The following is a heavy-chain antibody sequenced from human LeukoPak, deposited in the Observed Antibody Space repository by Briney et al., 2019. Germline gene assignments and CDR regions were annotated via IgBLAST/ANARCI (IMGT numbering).Heavy chain of an antibody. Sequence: PGRSLRLSCAASGFSFSNYGIHWVRQAPGKGLEWEALVWYDGRKNYYADSVKGRFTISRDNSKNTLYLQMNSLRAEDTAVYYCAKDLWGSSGAYYFDYWGQGTLVTVSS. D-gene: IGHD6-19*01. V-gene: IGHV3-33*06. J-gene: IGHJ4*02. CDR2: VWYDGRKN. CDR1: GFSFSNYG. CDR3: AKDLWGSSGAYYFDY.